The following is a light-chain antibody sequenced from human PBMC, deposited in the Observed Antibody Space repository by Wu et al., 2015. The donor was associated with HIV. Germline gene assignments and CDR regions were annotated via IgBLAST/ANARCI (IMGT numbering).Light chain of an antibody. J-gene: IGKJ1*01. CDR1: QGISSY. Sequence: ASTGDRVTITCRASQGISSYLAWYQQKPGKAPKLLIYAASTLQSGVPSRFSGSGSGTDFTLTISCLQSEDFATYYCQQYYSYPPTFGQGTKVEIK. V-gene: IGKV1-8*01. CDR3: QQYYSYPPT. CDR2: AAS.